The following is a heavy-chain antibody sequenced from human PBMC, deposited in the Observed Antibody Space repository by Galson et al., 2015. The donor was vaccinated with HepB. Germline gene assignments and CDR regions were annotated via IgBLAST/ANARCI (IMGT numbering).Heavy chain of an antibody. CDR2: IDSDGSTT. J-gene: IGHJ4*02. CDR1: GFTFSSYW. D-gene: IGHD3-10*01. Sequence: SVRLSCAASGFTFSSYWMHWVRQAPGKGLVWVSRIDSDGSTTGYADYVKGRFTISRDNAKNTLYLHMNSLRAEDTAVYYCTRAEYGSGSRWGQGTLVTVSS. CDR3: TRAEYGSGSR. V-gene: IGHV3-74*01.